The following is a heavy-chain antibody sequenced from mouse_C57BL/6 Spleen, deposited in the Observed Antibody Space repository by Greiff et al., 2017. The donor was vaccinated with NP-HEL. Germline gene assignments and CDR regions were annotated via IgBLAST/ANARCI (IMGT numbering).Heavy chain of an antibody. D-gene: IGHD2-4*01. J-gene: IGHJ3*01. Sequence: QVQLQQSGAELVKPGASVKISCKASGYAFSSYWMNWVKQRPGKGLEWIGQIYPGDGDTNYNGKFKGKATLTADKSSSTAYMQLSSLTSEDSAVYFCARSDYDYAWFAYWGQGTLVTVSA. CDR3: ARSDYDYAWFAY. CDR2: IYPGDGDT. V-gene: IGHV1-80*01. CDR1: GYAFSSYW.